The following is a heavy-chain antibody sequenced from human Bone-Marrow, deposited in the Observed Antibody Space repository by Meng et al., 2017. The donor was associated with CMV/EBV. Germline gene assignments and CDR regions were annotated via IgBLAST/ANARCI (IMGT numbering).Heavy chain of an antibody. Sequence: ASVKVSCKASGYTFSSYYMHWVRQAPGQGLEWMGWINPNSGGTNYAQKFQGRVTMTRDTSISTAYMELSRLRSDDTAVYYCAILPGIAAAGGYYWAQGTLVTVSS. J-gene: IGHJ4*02. CDR1: GYTFSSYY. V-gene: IGHV1-2*02. D-gene: IGHD6-13*01. CDR2: INPNSGGT. CDR3: AILPGIAAAGGYY.